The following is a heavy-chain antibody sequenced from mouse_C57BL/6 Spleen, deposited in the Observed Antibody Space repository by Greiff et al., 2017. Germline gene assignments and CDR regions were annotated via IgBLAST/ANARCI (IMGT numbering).Heavy chain of an antibody. CDR1: GYTFTSYG. CDR2: IYPRSGNT. Sequence: VQLQQSGAELARPGASVKLSCKASGYTFTSYGISWVKQRTGQGLEWIGEIYPRSGNTYYNEKFKGTATLTADKSSSTAYMELRSLTSEDSAVYFCARSNDYERFAYWGQGTLVTVSA. J-gene: IGHJ3*01. D-gene: IGHD2-4*01. CDR3: ARSNDYERFAY. V-gene: IGHV1-81*01.